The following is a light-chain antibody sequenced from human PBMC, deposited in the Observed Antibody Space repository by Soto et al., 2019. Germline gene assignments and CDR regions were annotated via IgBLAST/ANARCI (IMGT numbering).Light chain of an antibody. Sequence: QSVLTQPASVSGSPGQSITISCTGTSSDVGGYSYVSWYQQYPGKAPKLMIYEVSNRPSGVSNRFSGSKSGNTASLTISGLQAEDEGDYYCSSYTSSTTVVVLGGGTKLPVL. CDR2: EVS. V-gene: IGLV2-14*01. J-gene: IGLJ3*02. CDR1: SSDVGGYSY. CDR3: SSYTSSTTVVV.